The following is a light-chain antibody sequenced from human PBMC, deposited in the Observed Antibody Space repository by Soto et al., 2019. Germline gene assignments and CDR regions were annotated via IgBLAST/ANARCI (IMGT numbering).Light chain of an antibody. J-gene: IGKJ2*01. CDR2: DAA. V-gene: IGKV1-33*01. CDR3: LQHDNVPT. Sequence: DIQMTQSPSSLSASVGDRVTITCQASQDISNSLSWYQQKPGKAPKLLITDAATLEAGVPSRFSGSGSGTDFTFTISGLQPEDFATYFCLQHDNVPTFGLGTKLEVK. CDR1: QDISNS.